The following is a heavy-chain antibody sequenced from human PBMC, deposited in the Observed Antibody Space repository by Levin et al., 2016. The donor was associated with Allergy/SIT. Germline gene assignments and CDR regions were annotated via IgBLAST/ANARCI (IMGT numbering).Heavy chain of an antibody. Sequence: WIRQPPGKGLEWIGEINHSGSTNYNPSLKSRVTISVDTSKNQFSLKLSSVTAADTAVYYCASPGNSRYYYYYGMDVWGQGTTVTVSS. CDR3: ASPGNSRYYYYYGMDV. CDR2: INHSGST. J-gene: IGHJ6*02. V-gene: IGHV4-34*01. D-gene: IGHD4-23*01.